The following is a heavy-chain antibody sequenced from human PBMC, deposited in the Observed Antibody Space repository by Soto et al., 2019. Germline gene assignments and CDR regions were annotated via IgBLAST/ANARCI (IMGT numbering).Heavy chain of an antibody. CDR3: TREFRTSGSRDAVDI. V-gene: IGHV3-66*01. J-gene: IGHJ3*02. Sequence: EVQLVESGGGLVQPGGSLRLSCAASGFTVSSNYMSWVRQAPGRGLEWVSVTYPGGTTHYADSVKGRFTISRDNSKNTIDLQMNSLRADDTAMYCCTREFRTSGSRDAVDIWGQGTVVTVSS. CDR2: TYPGGTT. CDR1: GFTVSSNY. D-gene: IGHD1-26*01.